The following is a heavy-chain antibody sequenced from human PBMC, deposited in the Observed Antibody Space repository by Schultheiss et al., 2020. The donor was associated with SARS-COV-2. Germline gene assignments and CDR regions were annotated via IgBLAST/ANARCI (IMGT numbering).Heavy chain of an antibody. CDR1: GFTVSSNY. V-gene: IGHV3-11*04. D-gene: IGHD4-23*01. CDR3: ARGPNDYGGPMAFDI. CDR2: ISSSGSTI. J-gene: IGHJ3*02. Sequence: GGYLRLSCAASGFTVSSNYMSWVRQAPGKGLEWVSYISSSGSTIYYADSVKGRFTISRDNAKNSLYLQMNSLRAEDTAVYYCARGPNDYGGPMAFDIWGQGTMVTVSS.